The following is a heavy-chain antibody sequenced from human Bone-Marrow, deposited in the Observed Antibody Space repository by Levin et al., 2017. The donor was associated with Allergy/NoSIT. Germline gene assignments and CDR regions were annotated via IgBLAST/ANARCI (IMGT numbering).Heavy chain of an antibody. J-gene: IGHJ4*02. D-gene: IGHD6-6*01. Sequence: GESLKISCAASGFTFSGSAMHWVRQASGKGLEWVGRIRSKANSYATAYAASVKGRFTISRDDSKNTAYLQMNSLKTEDTAVYYCTIERQLKAARLYYFDYWGQGTLVTVSS. V-gene: IGHV3-73*01. CDR3: TIERQLKAARLYYFDY. CDR1: GFTFSGSA. CDR2: IRSKANSYAT.